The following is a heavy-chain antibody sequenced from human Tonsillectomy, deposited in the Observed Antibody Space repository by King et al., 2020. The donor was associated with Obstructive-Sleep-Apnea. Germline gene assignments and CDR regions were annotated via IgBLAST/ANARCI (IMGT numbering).Heavy chain of an antibody. J-gene: IGHJ4*02. CDR3: ARPSGYSSSWGDY. Sequence: QLVQSGAEVKKPGESLKISCTGSGYSFTSYWIGWVRQMPGKGLEWMGFIYPGGSDTRYSPSFQGQFTISADKSIRTAYLQWSSLRASDTALYYCARPSGYSSSWGDYWGQGTLVTVSS. V-gene: IGHV5-51*01. CDR2: IYPGGSDT. D-gene: IGHD6-13*01. CDR1: GYSFTSYW.